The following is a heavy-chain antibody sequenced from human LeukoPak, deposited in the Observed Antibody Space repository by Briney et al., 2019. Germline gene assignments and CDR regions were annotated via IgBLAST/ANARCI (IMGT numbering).Heavy chain of an antibody. CDR1: GGSVSEYH. CDR2: INHSGST. J-gene: IGHJ6*04. Sequence: PSETLSLTCAVYGGSVSEYHWNWVRQAPGERLEWIGEINHSGSTDYNPSLRSRVTISADTSKKQFSLTLTSVTAADTGVYYCASGLVIFSDPVHYYYGMDVWGTGTTVTVSS. CDR3: ASGLVIFSDPVHYYYGMDV. D-gene: IGHD2-21*01. V-gene: IGHV4-34*01.